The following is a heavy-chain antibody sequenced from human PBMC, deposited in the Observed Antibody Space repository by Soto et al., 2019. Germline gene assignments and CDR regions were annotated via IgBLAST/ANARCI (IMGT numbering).Heavy chain of an antibody. J-gene: IGHJ6*01. V-gene: IGHV3-30-3*01. CDR1: GFTFSSYA. D-gene: IGHD3-3*01. Sequence: QVQLVESGGGVVQPGRSLRLSCAASGFTFSSYAMHWVRQAPGKGLEWVAVISYDGSNKYYADSVKGRFTISRDNSKNTLYLQMNSLRAEDTAVYYCARDPYYDFWSGYYYYYGMDVW. CDR3: ARDPYYDFWSGYYYYYGMDV. CDR2: ISYDGSNK.